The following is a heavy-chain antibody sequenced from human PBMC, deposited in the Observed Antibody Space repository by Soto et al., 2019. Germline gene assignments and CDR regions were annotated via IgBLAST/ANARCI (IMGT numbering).Heavy chain of an antibody. D-gene: IGHD2-15*01. J-gene: IGHJ5*02. CDR2: IYYSGST. CDR3: ARVPDCSGGSCYSGWFDP. V-gene: IGHV4-30-4*01. Sequence: QVQLQESGPGLVKPSQPLSLTCTVSGGSISSGDYYWCWIRQPPGKGLEWIGYIYYSGSTYYNPSLKSRVTISVDTYKNQFSLKLSSVTAADTSVYYCARVPDCSGGSCYSGWFDPWGQGTMVTVSS. CDR1: GGSISSGDYY.